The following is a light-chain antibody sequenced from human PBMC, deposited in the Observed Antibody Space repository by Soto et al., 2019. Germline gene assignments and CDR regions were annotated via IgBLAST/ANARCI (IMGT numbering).Light chain of an antibody. J-gene: IGKJ3*01. CDR1: QSVSNY. CDR3: QQCRKWHEIT. V-gene: IGKV3-11*01. CDR2: DAS. Sequence: EIVLTQSPATLSLSPGERATLSCRASQSVSNYLAWYQQKPGQSPRLLIYDASNRATGIPARFSGSGSGTDFTLTISSLEPEDFAIYYCQQCRKWHEITFGPGTKVDIK.